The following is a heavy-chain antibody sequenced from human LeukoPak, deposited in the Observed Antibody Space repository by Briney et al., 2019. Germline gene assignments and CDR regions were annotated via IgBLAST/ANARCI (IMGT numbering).Heavy chain of an antibody. CDR1: GFSFSSYR. Sequence: GGSLRLSCAASGFSFSSYRMNWVRQAPGKGLEWVSSVSNSGDYIHYADSVKGRFTISRVNSKNSLYLQMNSLKTEDTAVYYCTTLRPYIQPRWGQGTMVTVSS. CDR3: TTLRPYIQPR. J-gene: IGHJ3*01. D-gene: IGHD5-18*01. V-gene: IGHV3-21*03. CDR2: VSNSGDYI.